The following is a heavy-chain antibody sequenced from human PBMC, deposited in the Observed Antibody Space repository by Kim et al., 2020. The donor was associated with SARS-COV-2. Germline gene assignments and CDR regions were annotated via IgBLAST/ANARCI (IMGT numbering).Heavy chain of an antibody. D-gene: IGHD4-17*01. Sequence: GGSLRLSCAASGFTFSSYAMHWVRQAPGKGLEWVAVIWYDGSNKYYADSVKGRFTISRDNSKNTLYLQMNSLRAEDTAVYYCANQYGDRSSMDVWGQGTT. CDR2: IWYDGSNK. CDR1: GFTFSSYA. J-gene: IGHJ6*02. CDR3: ANQYGDRSSMDV. V-gene: IGHV3-33*06.